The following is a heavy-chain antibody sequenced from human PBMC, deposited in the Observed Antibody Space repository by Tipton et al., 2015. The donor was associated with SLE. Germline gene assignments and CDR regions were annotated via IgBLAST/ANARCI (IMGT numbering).Heavy chain of an antibody. D-gene: IGHD1-20*01. CDR3: ARDRYNWNWFDP. CDR1: GGSISSHY. J-gene: IGHJ5*02. CDR2: IYYSGST. Sequence: TLSLTCTVSGGSISSHYWSWIRQPPGKGLEWIGYIYYSGSTNYNPSLKSRVTIPVDTSKNQFSLKLSSVTAADTAVYYCARDRYNWNWFDPWGQGTLVTVSS. V-gene: IGHV4-59*11.